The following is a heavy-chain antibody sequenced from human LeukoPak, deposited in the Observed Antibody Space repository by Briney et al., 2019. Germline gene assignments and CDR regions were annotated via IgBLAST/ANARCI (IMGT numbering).Heavy chain of an antibody. J-gene: IGHJ4*02. D-gene: IGHD2-15*01. CDR3: ARDHCTPGTCLGGH. V-gene: IGHV1-69*04. Sequence: SVKVSCKASGYTFTGYYMHWVRQAPGQGLEWIGRIIPSLDVANYAQKFQGRVTLSVDRDTATTYMEVTSLRSEDTAIYYCARDHCTPGTCLGGHWGQGTLVTVSS. CDR1: GYTFTGYY. CDR2: IIPSLDVA.